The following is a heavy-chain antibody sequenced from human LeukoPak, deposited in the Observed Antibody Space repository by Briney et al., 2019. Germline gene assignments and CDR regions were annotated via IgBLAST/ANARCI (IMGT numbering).Heavy chain of an antibody. CDR3: ARDRVSVDGDGFDI. J-gene: IGHJ3*02. CDR1: GGSISSGGYS. Sequence: SETLSLTCAVSGGSISSGGYSWGWIRQPPGKGLEWIGYIYHSGSTYYNPSLKSRVTISVDTPKNQFSLSLSSVTAADTAMYYCARDRVSVDGDGFDIWGQGTMVTVSS. D-gene: IGHD5-24*01. V-gene: IGHV4-30-2*01. CDR2: IYHSGST.